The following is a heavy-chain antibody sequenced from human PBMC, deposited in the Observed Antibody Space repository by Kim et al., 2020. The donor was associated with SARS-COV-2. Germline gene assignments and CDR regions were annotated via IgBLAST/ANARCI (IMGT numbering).Heavy chain of an antibody. J-gene: IGHJ4*02. V-gene: IGHV3-30*18. D-gene: IGHD1-26*01. CDR2: ISYDGSNR. CDR1: GFTFNTYA. CDR3: AKSFSGSYFGYDY. Sequence: GGSLRLSCTTSGFTFNTYAMHWFRQAPGKGLEWVAVISYDGSNRYYADSVKDRFNISRDNSKNKLNLKMQSQRIEDTAVYYCAKSFSGSYFGYDYWGQGTLVTVSS.